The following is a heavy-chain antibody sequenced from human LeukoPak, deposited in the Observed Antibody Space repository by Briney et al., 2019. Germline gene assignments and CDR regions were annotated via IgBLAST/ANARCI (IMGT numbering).Heavy chain of an antibody. CDR1: GFTFSTFA. Sequence: GGSLRLSCAASGFTFSTFAMSWVRQAPGKGLEWVSGISGSGGSTYYADSVKGRFTISRDNSKNTLYLQMNSLRAEDTAVYYCAKERDFWSGRGSYFDFWGQGTLVTVSS. V-gene: IGHV3-23*01. CDR3: AKERDFWSGRGSYFDF. CDR2: ISGSGGST. J-gene: IGHJ4*02. D-gene: IGHD3-3*01.